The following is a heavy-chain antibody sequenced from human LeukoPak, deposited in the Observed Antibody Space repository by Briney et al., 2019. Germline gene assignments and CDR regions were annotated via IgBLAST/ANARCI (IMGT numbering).Heavy chain of an antibody. Sequence: GGSLRLSCAASGFTFSSYSMNWVRQAPGKGLEWVSSISSSSSYIYYADSVKGRFTISRDNAKNSLYLQMNSLRAEDTAVYYCARDGDIAMGRVRDLRYWGQGTLVTVSS. CDR1: GFTFSSYS. D-gene: IGHD5-18*01. CDR3: ARDGDIAMGRVRDLRY. V-gene: IGHV3-21*01. J-gene: IGHJ4*02. CDR2: ISSSSSYI.